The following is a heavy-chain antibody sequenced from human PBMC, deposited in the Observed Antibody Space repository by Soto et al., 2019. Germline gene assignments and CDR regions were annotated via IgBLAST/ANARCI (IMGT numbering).Heavy chain of an antibody. CDR3: ARVGDRAMAVSD. CDR1: GGSISSGDYY. V-gene: IGHV4-30-4*01. J-gene: IGHJ4*02. Sequence: SETLSLTCTVSGGSISSGDYYWSWIRQPPGKGLEWIGYIYYSGSTYYNPSLKSRVTISVDTSKNQFSLKLSSVTAADTAVYYCARVGDRAMAVSDWGQGTLVTSPQ. D-gene: IGHD5-18*01. CDR2: IYYSGST.